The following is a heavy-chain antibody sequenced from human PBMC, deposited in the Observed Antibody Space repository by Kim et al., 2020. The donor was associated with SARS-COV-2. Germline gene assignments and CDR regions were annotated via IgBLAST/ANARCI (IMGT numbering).Heavy chain of an antibody. Sequence: ASVKVSCKASGYTFTIYAMNWVRQAPGQGLEWMGWINTNTGNPTYAQGFTGRFVFSLDTSVSTSYLQISSLKVEDTALYYCARDPSPPQLLWFRELFGAF. CDR2: INTNTGNP. CDR1: GYTFTIYA. J-gene: IGHJ3*01. V-gene: IGHV7-4-1*02. CDR3: ARDPSPPQLLWFRELFGAF. D-gene: IGHD3-10*01.